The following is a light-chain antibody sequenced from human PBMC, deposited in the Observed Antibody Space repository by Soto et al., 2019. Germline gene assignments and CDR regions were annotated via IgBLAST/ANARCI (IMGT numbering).Light chain of an antibody. V-gene: IGKV3-20*01. CDR2: GVS. CDR3: QQYANSPIT. Sequence: EIVLTQSPATLSLSPGERATLSCRASQSVSSYLAWYQQKPGQAPRLLIYGVSSRASGIPDRFFGSVSGTDLTITINRLEPEDGEVYDGQQYANSPITFGQGTRLEIK. CDR1: QSVSSY. J-gene: IGKJ5*01.